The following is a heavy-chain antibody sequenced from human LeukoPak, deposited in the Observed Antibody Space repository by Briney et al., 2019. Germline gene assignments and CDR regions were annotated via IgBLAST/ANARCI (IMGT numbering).Heavy chain of an antibody. Sequence: SVKASCKASGGTFSSYAISWVRQAPGQGLEWMGGIIPIFGTANYAQKFQGRVTITTDESTSTAYMELSSLRSEDTAVYYCASHYYDSSGYYYPFDYWGQGTLVTVSS. D-gene: IGHD3-22*01. J-gene: IGHJ4*02. CDR3: ASHYYDSSGYYYPFDY. CDR2: IIPIFGTA. CDR1: GGTFSSYA. V-gene: IGHV1-69*05.